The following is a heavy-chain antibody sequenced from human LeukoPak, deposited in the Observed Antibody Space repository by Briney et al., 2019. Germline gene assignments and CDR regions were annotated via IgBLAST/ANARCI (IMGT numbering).Heavy chain of an antibody. CDR3: AKRRLGGPTPPLCFDY. Sequence: GGSLRLSCAASGFTFSNYAMTWVRQAPGKGLEWVSTISGTTGSTYYADSVEGRSTISRDNSRNTLYLQMNSLRAEDTAVYYCAKRRLGGPTPPLCFDYWGQGTLVTVSS. J-gene: IGHJ4*02. CDR1: GFTFSNYA. V-gene: IGHV3-23*01. CDR2: ISGTTGST. D-gene: IGHD1-26*01.